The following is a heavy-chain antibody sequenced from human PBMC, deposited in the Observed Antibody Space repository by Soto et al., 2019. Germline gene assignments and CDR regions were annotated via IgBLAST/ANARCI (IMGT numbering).Heavy chain of an antibody. J-gene: IGHJ4*02. D-gene: IGHD6-13*01. CDR3: ARLGAIAPAEGDY. Sequence: QIQLVQSGTEVREPGASVKVSCQASGYTFTSYGIIWVRQAPGQGLELMGWISGYNNNKNYAQKYQARVTVTTDTSTRTAYMELRSLRSDDTAVYYCARLGAIAPAEGDYWGQGTLVTVSS. CDR2: ISGYNNNK. V-gene: IGHV1-18*01. CDR1: GYTFTSYG.